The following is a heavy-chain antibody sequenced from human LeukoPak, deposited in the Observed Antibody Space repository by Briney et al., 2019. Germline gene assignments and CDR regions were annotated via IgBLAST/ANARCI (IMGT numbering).Heavy chain of an antibody. D-gene: IGHD2-2*01. V-gene: IGHV3-48*03. Sequence: GGSLRLSCVASGFTFSSYEMNWVRQAPGKGLEWVSYISDTPNTMYYADSVKGRFTISRDNAKNSLYLQMNSLRAEDTAVYYCARRYCSSTSCTLDYWGQGTLVTVSS. CDR2: ISDTPNTM. J-gene: IGHJ4*02. CDR3: ARRYCSSTSCTLDY. CDR1: GFTFSSYE.